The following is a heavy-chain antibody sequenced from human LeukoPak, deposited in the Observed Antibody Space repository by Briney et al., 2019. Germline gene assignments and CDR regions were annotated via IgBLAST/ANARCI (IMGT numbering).Heavy chain of an antibody. D-gene: IGHD3-22*01. CDR3: ARDYYDSSAEPAFDI. Sequence: GGSLRLSCAASGFTFSSYWMSWVRQAPGKGLEWVAVIWYDGSNKYYADSVKGRFTISRDNSKNTLYLQMNSLRAEDTAVYYCARDYYDSSAEPAFDIWGQGTMVTVSS. V-gene: IGHV3-33*08. CDR1: GFTFSSYW. CDR2: IWYDGSNK. J-gene: IGHJ3*02.